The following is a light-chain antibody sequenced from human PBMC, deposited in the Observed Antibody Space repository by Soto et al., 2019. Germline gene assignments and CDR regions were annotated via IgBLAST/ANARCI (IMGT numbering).Light chain of an antibody. CDR2: DNT. CDR1: TSNIGAGYD. Sequence: QSVLTQPPSVSGAPGQRVTISCAGSTSNIGAGYDVPWYQQLPGTAPKLLIYDNTNRPSGVPDRFSGSKSGTSASLAITGLQAEDEADYYCQSFASNLRRSVFGSGTKLTVL. J-gene: IGLJ1*01. CDR3: QSFASNLRRSV. V-gene: IGLV1-40*01.